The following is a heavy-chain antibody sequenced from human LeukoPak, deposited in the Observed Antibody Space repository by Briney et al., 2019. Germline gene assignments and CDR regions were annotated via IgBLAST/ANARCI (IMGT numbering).Heavy chain of an antibody. CDR2: IYYSGST. CDR1: GGSISSYY. V-gene: IGHV4-59*08. Sequence: KPSETLSLTCTVSGGSISSYYWSWIRHPPGKGLEWIGYIYYSGSTNYNPSLKSRVTISVDTSKNQFSLKLSSVTAADTAVYYCARHHYYGMDVRGQGTTVTLSS. J-gene: IGHJ6*02. CDR3: ARHHYYGMDV.